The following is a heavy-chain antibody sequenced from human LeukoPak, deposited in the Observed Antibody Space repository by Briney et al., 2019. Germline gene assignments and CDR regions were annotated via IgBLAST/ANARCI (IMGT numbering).Heavy chain of an antibody. D-gene: IGHD6-19*01. CDR3: ARGGIPVAGSNYWYVDL. CDR1: GGSISRNSYY. V-gene: IGHV4-39*01. J-gene: IGHJ2*01. Sequence: KPSETLSLTCSVSGGSISRNSYYWGWIRQPPGKGREWIGSMHYSGSTYYDPCLKSRVTISVDTSKNQFSLKLTSVTAADTALYYCARGGIPVAGSNYWYVDLWGRGTLVTVST. CDR2: MHYSGST.